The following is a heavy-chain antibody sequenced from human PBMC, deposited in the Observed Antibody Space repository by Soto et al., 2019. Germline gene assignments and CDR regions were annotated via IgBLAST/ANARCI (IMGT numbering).Heavy chain of an antibody. Sequence: VQLVESGGGVVQPGRSLRLSCAASGFTFSSYGMHWVRQAPGKGLEWVSYISSSGTTVHYADSVKGRFTISRDNAKNSFYLQMNSLRAEDTAIYYCARDESRSYSLDYWGQGTLVTVSS. CDR1: GFTFSSYG. D-gene: IGHD1-26*01. CDR3: ARDESRSYSLDY. CDR2: ISSSGTTV. J-gene: IGHJ4*02. V-gene: IGHV3-48*04.